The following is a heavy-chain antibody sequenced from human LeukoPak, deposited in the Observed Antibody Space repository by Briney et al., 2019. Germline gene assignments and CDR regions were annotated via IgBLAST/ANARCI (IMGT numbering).Heavy chain of an antibody. CDR2: ITSNGNSA. J-gene: IGHJ4*02. Sequence: GGSLRLSCAASGFTFSTYPMHWVRQAPGKGLEYVAAITSNGNSAYYANSVKGRFTIPRDNSKNTLYLQMGSLRAEDMAVYYCARRRGDQEFYYFDNWGQGTLVTVSS. V-gene: IGHV3-64*01. D-gene: IGHD4-17*01. CDR3: ARRRGDQEFYYFDN. CDR1: GFTFSTYP.